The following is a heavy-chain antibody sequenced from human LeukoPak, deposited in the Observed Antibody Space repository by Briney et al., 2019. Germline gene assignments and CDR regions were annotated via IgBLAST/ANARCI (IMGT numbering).Heavy chain of an antibody. Sequence: PGGSLRLSCAASGFTFSSYAMSWVRQAPGKGLEWVSAISGSGGSTYYADSVKGRFTISRDNSKNTLYLQMNSLRAENTAVYYCAKNSEYSSGWLLDYWGQGTLVTVSS. CDR2: ISGSGGST. CDR3: AKNSEYSSGWLLDY. D-gene: IGHD6-19*01. J-gene: IGHJ4*02. V-gene: IGHV3-23*01. CDR1: GFTFSSYA.